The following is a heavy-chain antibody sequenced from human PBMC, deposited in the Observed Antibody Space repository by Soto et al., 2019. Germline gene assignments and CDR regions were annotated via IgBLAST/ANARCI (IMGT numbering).Heavy chain of an antibody. J-gene: IGHJ3*01. V-gene: IGHV4-38-2*01. CDR2: IFHGGNT. Sequence: LSLTCAVSGFFISSGNYWGWIRKPPGKGLEWIGSIFHGGNTYYNPSLKSRVTISVDMSKNQFSLKLNSVTAADTAVYYCARARWYDAFDVWGQGTVVTVS. D-gene: IGHD2-15*01. CDR3: ARARWYDAFDV. CDR1: GFFISSGNY.